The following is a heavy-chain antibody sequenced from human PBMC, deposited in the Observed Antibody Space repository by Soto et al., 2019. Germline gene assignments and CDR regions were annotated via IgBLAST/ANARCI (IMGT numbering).Heavy chain of an antibody. CDR3: ASGKSQMTQDRMGFYYYMDV. Sequence: QVQLVQSGAEVKKPGSSVRISCTASGVAFSNYTFTWVRRAPGQGLEWMGRVIPLLDASNYAEKFQDRVTITADRSTSTAYIELSGLKSEDSAIYYCASGKSQMTQDRMGFYYYMDVWGKGTTVTVSS. J-gene: IGHJ6*03. V-gene: IGHV1-69*08. D-gene: IGHD2-15*01. CDR2: VIPLLDAS. CDR1: GVAFSNYT.